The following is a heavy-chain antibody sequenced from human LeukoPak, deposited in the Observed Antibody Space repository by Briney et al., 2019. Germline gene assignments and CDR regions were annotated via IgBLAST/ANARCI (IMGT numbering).Heavy chain of an antibody. J-gene: IGHJ5*02. CDR3: ARELLAAAGSYNWFDP. D-gene: IGHD6-13*01. V-gene: IGHV1-46*01. Sequence: ASVKVSCKASGYTFTSYYMHWVRQAPGQGLEWMGIINPSGGSTSYAQKFQGRVTMTRDTSTSTVYMELSSLRSEDTAVYYCARELLAAAGSYNWFDPWGQGTLVTVSS. CDR2: INPSGGST. CDR1: GYTFTSYY.